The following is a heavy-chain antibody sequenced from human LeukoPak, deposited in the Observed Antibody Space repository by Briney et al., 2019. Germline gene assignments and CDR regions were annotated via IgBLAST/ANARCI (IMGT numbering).Heavy chain of an antibody. CDR1: GFTFSSYD. CDR2: IGIAGDT. CDR3: IRGGIQVSGIDAFDI. J-gene: IGHJ3*02. V-gene: IGHV3-13*01. D-gene: IGHD5/OR15-5a*01. Sequence: GGSLRLSCAASGFTFSSYDMHWVRQAPGRGLEWVSAIGIAGDTYYPDSVKGRFTISREDAKNSMYLQMNSLKDGDTAVYYCIRGGIQVSGIDAFDIWGQGTMVTVSS.